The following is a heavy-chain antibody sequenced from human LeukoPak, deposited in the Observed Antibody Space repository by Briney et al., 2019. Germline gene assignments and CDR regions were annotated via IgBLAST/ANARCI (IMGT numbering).Heavy chain of an antibody. V-gene: IGHV1-18*01. D-gene: IGHD3-16*02. CDR2: ISAYNGST. CDR3: ARDLPRYDYVWGSYRFPFDY. CDR1: GYTFTSYG. Sequence: ASVTVSFKASGYTFTSYGISWVRQAPGQGLEWMGWISAYNGSTNYAQELQGRVTMTTDTSTSTAYMEIRSLRSDDTAVYCCARDLPRYDYVWGSYRFPFDYWGQGTLVTVSS. J-gene: IGHJ4*02.